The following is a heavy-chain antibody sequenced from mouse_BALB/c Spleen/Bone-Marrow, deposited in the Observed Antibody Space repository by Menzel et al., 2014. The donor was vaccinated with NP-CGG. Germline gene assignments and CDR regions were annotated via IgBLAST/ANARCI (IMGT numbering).Heavy chain of an antibody. CDR2: ILPGSGNT. D-gene: IGHD6-1*01. CDR1: GYTFSSYW. J-gene: IGHJ3*01. Sequence: QVQLQQSGPALMKPGASVKISCKATGYTFSSYWIEWVKQRPGHGLEWIGEILPGSGNTHYNEKFKGKATFTADTSSKPAYMQLISLTSEDPSVYSFPKQRFACRGQGTLVT. V-gene: IGHV1-9*01. CDR3: PKQRFAC.